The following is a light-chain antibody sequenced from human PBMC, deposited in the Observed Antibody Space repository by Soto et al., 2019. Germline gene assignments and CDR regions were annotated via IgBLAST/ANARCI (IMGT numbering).Light chain of an antibody. CDR3: LQYQSYGT. CDR1: QSISRQ. CDR2: QAS. J-gene: IGKJ1*01. Sequence: DIQMTQSPSTLSASVGDRVSITCRASQSISRQLAWYQQKPGKAPNLLIYQASNLETGVPSRFTGSGSGTESTLTISSLQPDDLEPYNSLQYQSYGTFGKGPKVEFK. V-gene: IGKV1-5*03.